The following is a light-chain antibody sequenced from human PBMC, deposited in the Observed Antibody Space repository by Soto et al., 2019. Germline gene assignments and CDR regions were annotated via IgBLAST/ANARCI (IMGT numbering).Light chain of an antibody. CDR1: TSNIGSSYD. Sequence: QSVLTQPPSVSAAPGQRVTISCTGTTSNIGSSYDAHWYQQIPGTPPNVLIYANENRPSGVPDRVSGSRSGTSASLIISDLQAEDEADCFCHSYDRSLGAVVFGGGTKLTVL. CDR3: HSYDRSLGAVV. V-gene: IGLV1-40*01. CDR2: ANE. J-gene: IGLJ2*01.